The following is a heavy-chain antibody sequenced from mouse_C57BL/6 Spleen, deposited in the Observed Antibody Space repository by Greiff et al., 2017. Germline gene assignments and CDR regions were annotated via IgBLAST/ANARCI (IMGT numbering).Heavy chain of an antibody. CDR1: GYSITSGYY. CDR2: ISYDGSN. J-gene: IGHJ2*01. CDR3: AREGGAFDY. Sequence: EVQLQQSGPGLVKPSQSLSLTCSVTGYSITSGYYWNWIRQFPGNKLEWMGYISYDGSNNYNPSLKNRISITRDTSKNQFFLKLNSVTTEDTATYYCAREGGAFDYWGQGTTRTVSS. V-gene: IGHV3-6*01.